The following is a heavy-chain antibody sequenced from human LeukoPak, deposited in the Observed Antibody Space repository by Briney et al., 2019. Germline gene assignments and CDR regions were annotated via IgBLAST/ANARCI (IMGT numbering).Heavy chain of an antibody. CDR2: INHSGST. Sequence: KPSETLSLTCAVYGGSFSGYYWSWIRQPPGKGLEWIGEINHSGSTNYNPSLKSRVTISVDTSKNQFSLKLSSVTAADTAVYYCARLLPGTGETWGQGTMVTVSS. CDR3: ARLLPGTGET. J-gene: IGHJ3*01. V-gene: IGHV4-34*01. D-gene: IGHD1-1*01. CDR1: GGSFSGYY.